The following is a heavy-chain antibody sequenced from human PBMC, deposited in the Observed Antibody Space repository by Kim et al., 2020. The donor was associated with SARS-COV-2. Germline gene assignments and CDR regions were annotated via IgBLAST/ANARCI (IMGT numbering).Heavy chain of an antibody. J-gene: IGHJ6*03. V-gene: IGHV6-1*01. D-gene: IGHD3-16*01. Sequence: SQTLSLTCAISGYSVSSNSATWTWIRQSPSRGLEWLGRTYYSSKWYSDYAISVKSRITINSDTSKNQFSLQLDSVTPEDTAVYYCAREGGRTYYMDVWGKGTTVTVSS. CDR3: AREGGRTYYMDV. CDR1: GYSVSSNSAT. CDR2: TYYSSKWYS.